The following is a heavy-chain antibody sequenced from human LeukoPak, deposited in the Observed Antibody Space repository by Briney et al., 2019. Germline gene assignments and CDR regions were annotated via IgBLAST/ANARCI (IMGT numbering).Heavy chain of an antibody. D-gene: IGHD3-10*01. Sequence: PGGSLRLSCAASGFTFDDYAMHWVRQAPGNGLEWVSGISWNSGSIDYADSVKGRFTISRDNAKSSLYLQMNSLRPEDTALYHCAKDRQYMVRGVFAYWGQGTLVTVTS. J-gene: IGHJ4*02. CDR2: ISWNSGSI. CDR3: AKDRQYMVRGVFAY. CDR1: GFTFDDYA. V-gene: IGHV3-9*01.